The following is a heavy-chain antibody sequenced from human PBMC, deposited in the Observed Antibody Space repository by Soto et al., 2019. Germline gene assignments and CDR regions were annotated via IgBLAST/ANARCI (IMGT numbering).Heavy chain of an antibody. V-gene: IGHV3-30*18. CDR1: GFTFSNYG. Sequence: GGSLSLSCAASGFTFSNYGIHWVRQAPGKGLEWVAVISYDESERYYVDSVRGRFTISRDNAKNSLYLQMNSLRAEDTALYYCAKSISATGYDYWGQGTLVTVSS. D-gene: IGHD6-13*01. CDR2: ISYDESER. J-gene: IGHJ4*02. CDR3: AKSISATGYDY.